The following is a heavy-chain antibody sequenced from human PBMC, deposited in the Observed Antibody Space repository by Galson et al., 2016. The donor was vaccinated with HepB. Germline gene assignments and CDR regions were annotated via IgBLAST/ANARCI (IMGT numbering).Heavy chain of an antibody. CDR1: GFSTYV. CDR3: AKDLHPEIARSSSDFWRGLPGRQSAGDSDREV. J-gene: IGHJ6*02. CDR2: FSGSDGST. V-gene: IGHV3-23*01. D-gene: IGHD3-3*01. Sequence: SLRLSCAASGFSTYVMSWVRQAPGKGLEWVATFSGSDGSTFYGDSVKGRFIISRDRSKATLFLQMNSLRVEDTAVYYCAKDLHPEIARSSSDFWRGLPGRQSAGDSDREVGGQGKTVIVSS.